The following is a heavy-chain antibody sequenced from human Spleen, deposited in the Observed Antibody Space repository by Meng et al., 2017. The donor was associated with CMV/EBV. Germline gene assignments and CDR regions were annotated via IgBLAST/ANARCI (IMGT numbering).Heavy chain of an antibody. CDR1: GYTFTNYA. CDR2: ISAYNGNT. CDR3: ARENSLRFLEYYYYAMDV. J-gene: IGHJ6*02. Sequence: ASVKVSCKASGYTFTNYAISWVRQAPGQGLEWMGWISAYNGNTNYAQNLQGRVTMTTDTSMSTAYMELRSLRSDDTAVYYCARENSLRFLEYYYYAMDVWGQGTTVTVSS. D-gene: IGHD3-3*01. V-gene: IGHV1-18*01.